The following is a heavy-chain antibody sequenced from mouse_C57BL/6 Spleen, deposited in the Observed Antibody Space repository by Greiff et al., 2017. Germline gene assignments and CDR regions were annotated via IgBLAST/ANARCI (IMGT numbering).Heavy chain of an antibody. CDR2: INPNNGGT. CDR1: GYTFTDYY. CDR3: ARGGDYYGSSYVLDY. V-gene: IGHV1-26*01. D-gene: IGHD1-1*01. J-gene: IGHJ4*01. Sequence: EVQLQQSGPELVKPGASVKISCKASGYTFTDYYMNWVKQSHGKSLEWIGDINPNNGGTSYNQKFKGKATLTVDKSSSTAYMELRSLTSEDSAVYYCARGGDYYGSSYVLDYWGQGTSVTVSS.